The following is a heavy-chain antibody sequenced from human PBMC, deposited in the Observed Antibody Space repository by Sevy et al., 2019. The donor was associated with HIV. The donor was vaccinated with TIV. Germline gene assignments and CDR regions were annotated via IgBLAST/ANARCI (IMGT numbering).Heavy chain of an antibody. Sequence: GGALRLSCAASGFSFSHAWMTWVRQAPGKGLEWVGRIKSKPDGGTTDYGAPVKGRFTISKDDSKNTLCLQMNSMKTEVTGIYYGSTGRIMLVVVTDGKDVWGQGTTVTVSS. CDR2: IKSKPDGGTT. J-gene: IGHJ6*02. D-gene: IGHD2-21*02. CDR3: STGRIMLVVVTDGKDV. CDR1: GFSFSHAW. V-gene: IGHV3-15*01.